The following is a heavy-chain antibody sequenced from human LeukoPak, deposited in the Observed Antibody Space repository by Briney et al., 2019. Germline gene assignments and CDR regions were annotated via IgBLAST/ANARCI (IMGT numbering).Heavy chain of an antibody. V-gene: IGHV4-31*03. CDR1: GGSISSGGYY. CDR3: ASLSGSYYDY. J-gene: IGHJ4*02. Sequence: SETLSLTCTVSGGSISSGGYYWSWIPQHPGKGLEWIGYIYYSGSTYYNPSLKSRVTISVDTSKNQFSLKLSSVTAADTAVYYCASLSGSYYDYWGQGTLVTVSS. CDR2: IYYSGST. D-gene: IGHD1-26*01.